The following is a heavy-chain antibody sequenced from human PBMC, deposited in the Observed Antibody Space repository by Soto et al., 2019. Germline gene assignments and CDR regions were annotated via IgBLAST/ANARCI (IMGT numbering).Heavy chain of an antibody. J-gene: IGHJ4*02. Sequence: QVQLQESGPGLVKSSQTLSLSCTVSGASISSGGHYWTWIRQHPGKGLEWIGYIYDTGITYYNPSLKSRISISLDTSKNQFSLKMSYVTAADTASYYCAIIGGSSYAPLDYWGQGTLVTVSS. CDR1: GASISSGGHY. V-gene: IGHV4-31*03. D-gene: IGHD1-26*01. CDR2: IYDTGIT. CDR3: AIIGGSSYAPLDY.